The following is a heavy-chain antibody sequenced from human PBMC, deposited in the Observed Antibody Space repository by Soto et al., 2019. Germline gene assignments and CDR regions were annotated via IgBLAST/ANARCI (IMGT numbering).Heavy chain of an antibody. CDR3: AREVVPAAIYYYYYGMDV. Sequence: GGSLRLSCAASGFTFSSYAMHWVRQAPGKGLEWVAVISYDGSNKYYADSVKGRFTISRDNSKNTLYLQMNSLRAEDTAVYYCAREVVPAAIYYYYYGMDVWGQGTTVTVS. CDR1: GFTFSSYA. J-gene: IGHJ6*02. V-gene: IGHV3-30-3*01. D-gene: IGHD2-2*02. CDR2: ISYDGSNK.